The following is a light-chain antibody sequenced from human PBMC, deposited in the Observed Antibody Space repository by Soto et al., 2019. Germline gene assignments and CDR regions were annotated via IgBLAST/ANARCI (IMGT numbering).Light chain of an antibody. Sequence: DIQLTQSPSFLSASVGDRVTITCRASQGISSSLAWYQQKPGEAPKLLIYAASTLQSGAPSRFSGSGYGTEFTLTISSLQPDDFASYYCQKLHNVPLTFGQGTRLEIK. V-gene: IGKV1-9*01. CDR3: QKLHNVPLT. J-gene: IGKJ5*01. CDR2: AAS. CDR1: QGISSS.